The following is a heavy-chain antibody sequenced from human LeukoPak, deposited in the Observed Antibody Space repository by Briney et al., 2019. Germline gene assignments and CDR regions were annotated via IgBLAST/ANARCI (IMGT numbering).Heavy chain of an antibody. J-gene: IGHJ6*02. D-gene: IGHD3-3*01. CDR1: GGTFSSYA. CDR2: INTNTGNP. Sequence: ASVKVSCKASGGTFSSYAISWVRQAPGQGLEWMGWINTNTGNPTYAQGFTGRFVFSLDTSVSTAYLQISSLKAEDTAVYYCAREGGGYYDFWSGYYKSYYYGMDVWGQGTTVTVSS. CDR3: AREGGGYYDFWSGYYKSYYYGMDV. V-gene: IGHV7-4-1*02.